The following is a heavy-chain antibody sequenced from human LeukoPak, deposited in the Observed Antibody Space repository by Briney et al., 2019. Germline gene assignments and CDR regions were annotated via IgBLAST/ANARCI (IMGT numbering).Heavy chain of an antibody. D-gene: IGHD3-3*01. J-gene: IGHJ5*02. Sequence: ASVKVSCKASGYTFTSYDINWVRQAPGQGLEWMGWINPNSGGTNYAQKFQGRVTMTRDTSISTAYMELSRLRSDDTAVYYCARNYDFWSGYDPNWFDPWGQGTLVTVSS. CDR3: ARNYDFWSGYDPNWFDP. CDR1: GYTFTSYD. CDR2: INPNSGGT. V-gene: IGHV1-2*02.